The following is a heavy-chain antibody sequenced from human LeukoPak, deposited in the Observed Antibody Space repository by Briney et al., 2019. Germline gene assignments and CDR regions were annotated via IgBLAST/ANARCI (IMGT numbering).Heavy chain of an antibody. D-gene: IGHD3-22*01. CDR2: ISSSSSTI. J-gene: IGHJ4*02. CDR1: GFTFSDYY. CDR3: ARGYYYEVLSFDY. Sequence: GGSLRLSCAASGFTFSDYYMNWVRQAPGKGLEWVSYISSSSSTIYYADSVKGRFTISRDNAKNSLYLQMNSLRDEDTAVYYCARGYYYEVLSFDYWGQGTLVTVSS. V-gene: IGHV3-48*02.